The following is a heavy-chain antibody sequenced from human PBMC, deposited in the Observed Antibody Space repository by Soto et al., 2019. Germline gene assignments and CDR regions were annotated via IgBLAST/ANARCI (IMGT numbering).Heavy chain of an antibody. CDR1: GFTFTSSA. V-gene: IGHV1-58*02. D-gene: IGHD5-12*01. J-gene: IGHJ6*03. CDR2: IVVGSGNT. Sequence: GASVKVSCKASGFTFTSSAMQWVRPARGQRLEWIGWIVVGSGNTNYAQKFQERVTITRDMSTSTAYMELSSLRSEDTAVYYCAADFGGYDPYYYMDVWGKGTTVTVSS. CDR3: AADFGGYDPYYYMDV.